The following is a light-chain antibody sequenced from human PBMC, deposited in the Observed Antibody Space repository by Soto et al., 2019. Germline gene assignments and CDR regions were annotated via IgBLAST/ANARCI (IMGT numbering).Light chain of an antibody. J-gene: IGLJ1*01. V-gene: IGLV1-40*01. Sequence: QSVLPQPPSVSGAPGQRVTISCTGSSSNIGAGYDVHWYQQLPGTAPKLLIYGNSNRPSGVPDRFSGSKSGTSASLAITGLQAEDEADYYCQSYDSSCVFGTGTKVTVL. CDR2: GNS. CDR3: QSYDSSCV. CDR1: SSNIGAGYD.